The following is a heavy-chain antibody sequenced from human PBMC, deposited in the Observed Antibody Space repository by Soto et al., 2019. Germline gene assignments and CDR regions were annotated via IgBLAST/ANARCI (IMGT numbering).Heavy chain of an antibody. CDR2: INPSGGST. CDR3: ARNRPVFPFLEWSKGAQYYCGRNV. J-gene: IGHJ6*04. CDR1: GYTFTSYY. V-gene: IGHV1-46*01. Sequence: ASVKVSCKASGYTFTSYYMHWVRQAPGQGLEWMGIINPSGGSTSYAQKFQGRVTMTRDTSTSTVYMELSSLRSEDTAVYYCARNRPVFPFLEWSKGAQYYCGRNVWGKGNRVAVSS. D-gene: IGHD3-3*01.